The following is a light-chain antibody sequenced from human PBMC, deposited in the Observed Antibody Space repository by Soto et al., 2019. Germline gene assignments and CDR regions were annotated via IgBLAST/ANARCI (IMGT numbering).Light chain of an antibody. CDR1: NIGSKS. J-gene: IGLJ1*01. CDR2: DDS. Sequence: SYELTQPPSVSVAPGQTARITCGGNNIGSKSVHWYQRMPGQAPVLVVYDDSDRPSGIPERFSGSNSGNTATLTISRVEAGDGADYYCQVWDSSSDHPGVFGIGTKVTVL. CDR3: QVWDSSSDHPGV. V-gene: IGLV3-21*02.